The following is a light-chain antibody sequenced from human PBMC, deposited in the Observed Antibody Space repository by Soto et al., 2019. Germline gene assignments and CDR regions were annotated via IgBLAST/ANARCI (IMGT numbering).Light chain of an antibody. Sequence: DVQMTQSPSTLSASVGDRVTITCRASQSISGWLAWYQQRPGKAPKLMIYKASTLETGVPSRFSGSGSGTEVTLTINNLQPDDGATYYCQQYDGYSRTFGQGTKVDIK. J-gene: IGKJ1*01. CDR2: KAS. CDR3: QQYDGYSRT. CDR1: QSISGW. V-gene: IGKV1-5*03.